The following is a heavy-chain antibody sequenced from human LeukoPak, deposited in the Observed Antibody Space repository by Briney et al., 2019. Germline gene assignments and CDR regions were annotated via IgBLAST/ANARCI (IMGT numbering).Heavy chain of an antibody. Sequence: GGSLRLSCAASGFSFRTFDMTWVRQAPGKGLEWVSIIRGTGSNTYYADSVRGRFTISRDASQNTLYLQMNSLRVDDTAVYFCVKGGWLDYWGQGVLVTVSS. CDR3: VKGGWLDY. J-gene: IGHJ4*02. V-gene: IGHV3-23*01. D-gene: IGHD2-15*01. CDR2: IRGTGSNT. CDR1: GFSFRTFD.